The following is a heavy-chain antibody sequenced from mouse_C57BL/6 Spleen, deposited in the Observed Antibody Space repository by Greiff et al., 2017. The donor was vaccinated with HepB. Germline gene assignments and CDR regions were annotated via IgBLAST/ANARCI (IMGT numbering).Heavy chain of an antibody. V-gene: IGHV2-6*01. D-gene: IGHD2-3*01. Sequence: VQLQESGPGLVAPSQSLSITCTVSGFSLTSYGVDWVRQSPGKGLEWLGVIWGVGSTNYNSALKSRLSISKDNSKSQVFLKMNSLQTDDTAMYYCARHDGYYGVKDAMDYWGQGTSVTVSS. CDR1: GFSLTSYG. CDR2: IWGVGST. CDR3: ARHDGYYGVKDAMDY. J-gene: IGHJ4*01.